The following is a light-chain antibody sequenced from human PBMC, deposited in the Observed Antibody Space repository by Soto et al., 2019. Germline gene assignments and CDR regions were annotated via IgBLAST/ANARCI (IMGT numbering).Light chain of an antibody. CDR1: QSISSW. CDR3: QQYHRSSIT. V-gene: IGKV1-5*01. Sequence: IQMTQSPSTLSASVGDRVTITCRASQSISSWLAWYQQKPGKTPKLLIYDASTLERGVPSRFSGTGSGTEFTLTISSLQPDDFATYYCQQYHRSSITFGQGTRLEI. CDR2: DAS. J-gene: IGKJ5*01.